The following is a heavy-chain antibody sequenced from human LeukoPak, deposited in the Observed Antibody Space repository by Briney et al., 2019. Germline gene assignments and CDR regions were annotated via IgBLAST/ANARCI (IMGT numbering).Heavy chain of an antibody. CDR3: AKTTRYCSGGSCYFDYFDY. D-gene: IGHD2-15*01. J-gene: IGHJ4*02. CDR2: ISGSGGST. CDR1: GFTFSSYA. Sequence: GGSLRLSCAASGFTFSSYAMSWVRQAPGKGLEWVSAISGSGGSTYYADSVKGRFTISRDNSKNTLDLQMNSLRAEDTAIYYCAKTTRYCSGGSCYFDYFDYWGQGTLVTVSS. V-gene: IGHV3-23*01.